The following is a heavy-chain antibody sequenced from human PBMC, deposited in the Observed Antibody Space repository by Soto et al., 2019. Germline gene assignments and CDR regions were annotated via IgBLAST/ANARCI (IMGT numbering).Heavy chain of an antibody. V-gene: IGHV3-74*01. CDR3: AHGHILGTIFGVVMSSRYYYYMDV. Sequence: EVQLVESGGGLVQPGGSLRLSCAASGFTFSSYWMHWVRQAPGKGLVWVSRINSDGSSTSYADSVKGRFTISSDNAKNKLYLQMNSLRAEDTAVYYCAHGHILGTIFGVVMSSRYYYYMDVWGKGTTVTVSS. CDR1: GFTFSSYW. CDR2: INSDGSST. J-gene: IGHJ6*03. D-gene: IGHD3-3*01.